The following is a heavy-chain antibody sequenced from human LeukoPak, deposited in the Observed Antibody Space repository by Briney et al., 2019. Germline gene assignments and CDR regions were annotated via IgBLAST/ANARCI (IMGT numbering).Heavy chain of an antibody. V-gene: IGHV3-48*03. D-gene: IGHD2-15*01. Sequence: GGSLRLSCAASGFTFSSYEMNWVRQAPGKGLGWVSYISSSGSTIYYADSVKGRFTISRDNAKNSLYLQMNSLRAEDTAVYYCARAPRYPNGNYYYYYMDVWGKGTTVTVSS. CDR1: GFTFSSYE. CDR2: ISSSGSTI. CDR3: ARAPRYPNGNYYYYYMDV. J-gene: IGHJ6*03.